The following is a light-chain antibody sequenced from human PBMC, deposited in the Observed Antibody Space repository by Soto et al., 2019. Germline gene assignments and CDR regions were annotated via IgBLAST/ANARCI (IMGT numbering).Light chain of an antibody. V-gene: IGKV3-15*01. CDR2: GAS. CDR3: HQYNNWLT. CDR1: QSITNH. Sequence: EIVMTQSPATLPVSPGERVTLSCRASQSITNHLAWYQQKPGQAPRLLIYGASTRTTGIPARFSGSGSGTEFSLTISSLQSEDYAVYYCHQYNNWLTFGGGTKVEIK. J-gene: IGKJ4*01.